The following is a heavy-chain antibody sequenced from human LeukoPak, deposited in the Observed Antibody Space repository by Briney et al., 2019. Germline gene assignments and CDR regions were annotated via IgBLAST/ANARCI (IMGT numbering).Heavy chain of an antibody. CDR2: ISSSSSYI. Sequence: GGSLRLSCAASGFTFSSYSMNWVRQAPGKGLEWVSSISSSSSYIYYADSVKGRFTISRDNAKNSLYLQMDSLRAEDTAVYYCARDEGGLAFDYWGQGTLVTVSS. CDR1: GFTFSSYS. V-gene: IGHV3-21*01. CDR3: ARDEGGLAFDY. J-gene: IGHJ4*02.